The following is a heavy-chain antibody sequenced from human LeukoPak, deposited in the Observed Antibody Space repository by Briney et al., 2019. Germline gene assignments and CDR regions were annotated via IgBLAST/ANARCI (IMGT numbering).Heavy chain of an antibody. CDR3: AATAGRPSPFDI. CDR2: IYYSGST. D-gene: IGHD3-10*01. J-gene: IGHJ3*02. V-gene: IGHV4-59*03. Sequence: SETLSLTCTVSDDSISTYYWSWIRQPPGKGLEWIGYIYYSGSTNYNPSLKSRVTISVDTSENQFSLKLSSVTAADTAVYYCAATAGRPSPFDIWGQGTMVTVSS. CDR1: DDSISTYY.